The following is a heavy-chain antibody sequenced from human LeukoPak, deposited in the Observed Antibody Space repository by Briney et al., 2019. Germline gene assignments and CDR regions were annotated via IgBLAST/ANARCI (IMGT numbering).Heavy chain of an antibody. V-gene: IGHV4-31*03. Sequence: PSQTLSLTCTVSGGSISSGGYYWSWIRQHPGKGLEWIGYIYYSGSTYYSPSLKSRVTISVDTSKNQFSLKLSSVTAADTAVYYCARDVIYSYGYASNWFDPWGQATLVTVSS. CDR3: ARDVIYSYGYASNWFDP. J-gene: IGHJ5*02. CDR2: IYYSGST. CDR1: GGSISSGGYY. D-gene: IGHD5-18*01.